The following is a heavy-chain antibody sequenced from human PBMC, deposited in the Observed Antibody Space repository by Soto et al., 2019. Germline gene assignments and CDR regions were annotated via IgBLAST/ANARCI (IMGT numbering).Heavy chain of an antibody. D-gene: IGHD2-2*01. CDR3: ARGPRYCSTTTCFSGVTWFDP. Sequence: GASVKVSCKASGYTFTSYGISWVRQAPGQGLEWMGWISSYNGNTNYGQKVQGRVTLTTDTSTSTTYMELRSLISDDTAVYYCARGPRYCSTTTCFSGVTWFDPWGQGTLVTVS. CDR1: GYTFTSYG. V-gene: IGHV1-18*04. J-gene: IGHJ5*02. CDR2: ISSYNGNT.